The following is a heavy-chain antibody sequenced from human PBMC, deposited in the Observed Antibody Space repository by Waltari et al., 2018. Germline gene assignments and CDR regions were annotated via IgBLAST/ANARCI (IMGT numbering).Heavy chain of an antibody. CDR1: GGSFSGYY. D-gene: IGHD2-8*01. Sequence: QVQLQQWGAGLLKPSETLSLTCAVYGGSFSGYYWSWIRQPPGKGLEWIGEINHSGSTNYNPSLKSRVTISVDTSKNQFSLKLSSVTAADTAVYYCARDGFVLMVYARYYYGMDVLAKGPRSPSP. J-gene: IGHJ6*02. CDR3: ARDGFVLMVYARYYYGMDV. CDR2: INHSGST. V-gene: IGHV4-34*01.